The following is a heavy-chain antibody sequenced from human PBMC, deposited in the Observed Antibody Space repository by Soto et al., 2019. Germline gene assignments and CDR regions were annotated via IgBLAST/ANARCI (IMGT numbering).Heavy chain of an antibody. J-gene: IGHJ4*01. V-gene: IGHV3-74*01. D-gene: IGHD3-10*01. CDR2: IDSSGRTT. Sequence: IRQKTGKGLVWVSRIDSSGRTTTYADSVKGRFTISRDNAKNTLYLQMNGLRAEDTALYYCARWFTGSNFDY. CDR3: ARWFTGSNFDY.